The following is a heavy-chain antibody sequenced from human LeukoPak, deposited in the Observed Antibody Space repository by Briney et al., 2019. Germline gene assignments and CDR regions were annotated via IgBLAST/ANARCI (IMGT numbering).Heavy chain of an antibody. Sequence: PGGSLRLSCTASGFTFGDYAMSWFRQAPGKGLEWVGFIRSKAYGGTTEYAASVKGGFTISRDDSKSIAYLQMNSLKTEDTAVYYCTSLGVAPYYYYGMDVWGQGTTVTVSS. CDR2: IRSKAYGGTT. J-gene: IGHJ6*02. D-gene: IGHD2-15*01. CDR3: TSLGVAPYYYYGMDV. CDR1: GFTFGDYA. V-gene: IGHV3-49*03.